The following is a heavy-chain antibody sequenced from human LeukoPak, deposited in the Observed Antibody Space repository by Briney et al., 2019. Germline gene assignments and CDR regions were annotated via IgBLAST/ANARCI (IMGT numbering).Heavy chain of an antibody. CDR3: AKDPSGSYDYYMDV. J-gene: IGHJ6*03. D-gene: IGHD1-26*01. Sequence: GGSLRLSCAASGFTFSSYGMSWVRQAPGKGLEWVSAISGSGGSTYYADSVKGRFTISRDNSKNTLYLQMNSLRAEDTAVYYCAKDPSGSYDYYMDVWGKGTTVTISS. CDR2: ISGSGGST. CDR1: GFTFSSYG. V-gene: IGHV3-23*01.